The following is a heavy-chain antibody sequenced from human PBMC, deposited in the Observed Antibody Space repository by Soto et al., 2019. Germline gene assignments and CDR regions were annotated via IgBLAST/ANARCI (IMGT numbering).Heavy chain of an antibody. CDR3: ARITDYDFWSGTSKTYYYYYYMDV. V-gene: IGHV4-28*01. Sequence: SETLSLTCAVSGYSISSSNWWGWIRQPPGKGLEWIGYIYYSGSTYYNPSLKSRVTMPVDTSKNQFSLKLSSVTAVDTAVYYCARITDYDFWSGTSKTYYYYYYMDVWGKGTTVTVSS. D-gene: IGHD3-3*01. CDR1: GYSISSSNW. J-gene: IGHJ6*03. CDR2: IYYSGST.